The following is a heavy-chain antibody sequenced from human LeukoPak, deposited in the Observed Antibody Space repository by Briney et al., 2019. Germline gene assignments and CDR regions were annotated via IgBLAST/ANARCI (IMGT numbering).Heavy chain of an antibody. CDR1: GFTFSSYG. CDR2: ISYDGSNK. CDR3: EKDDGVVVQAAIDP. D-gene: IGHD2-2*01. J-gene: IGHJ5*02. Sequence: LSGGSLRLSCAASGFTFSSYGMHWVRQAPGKGLEWVAVISYDGSNKHYADSVKGRFTISRDNSKNTLYLQMNSLRAEDTAVYYCEKDDGVVVQAAIDPWGQGTLVTVSS. V-gene: IGHV3-30*18.